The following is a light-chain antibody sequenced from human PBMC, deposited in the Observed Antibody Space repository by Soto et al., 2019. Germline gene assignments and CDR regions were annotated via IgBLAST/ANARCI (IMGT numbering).Light chain of an antibody. Sequence: EIQMTQSPSTLAASVGDRVTITCRASQSVGRWLAWYQQKPGKAPKLLIYDASTLISGVPSRFSGGGSGTDFTLTISSLQPDDFTTYYCQQYNNYSPATFGQGTKVEI. J-gene: IGKJ1*01. CDR2: DAS. CDR1: QSVGRW. V-gene: IGKV1-5*01. CDR3: QQYNNYSPAT.